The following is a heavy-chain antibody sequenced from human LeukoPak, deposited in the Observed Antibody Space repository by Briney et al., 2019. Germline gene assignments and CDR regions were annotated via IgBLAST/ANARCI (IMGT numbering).Heavy chain of an antibody. V-gene: IGHV4-4*02. J-gene: IGHJ6*02. CDR2: INHSGST. CDR1: GVSISSDNW. CDR3: AIVSSSWYYYGMDV. Sequence: SETLSLTCAVSGVSISSDNWWTWIRQPPGKGLEWIGEINHSGSTNYNPSLKSRVTISVDTSKNQFSLKLSSVTAADTAVYYCAIVSSSWYYYGMDVWGQGTTVTVSS. D-gene: IGHD6-13*01.